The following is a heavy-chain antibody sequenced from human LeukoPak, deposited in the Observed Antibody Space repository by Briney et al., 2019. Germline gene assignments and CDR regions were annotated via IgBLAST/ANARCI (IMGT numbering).Heavy chain of an antibody. D-gene: IGHD5-12*01. CDR1: GFTFSNHW. CDR3: ARHVPRGRSDFDC. J-gene: IGHJ4*02. V-gene: IGHV3-7*01. Sequence: PGGSLRLSCAASGFTFSNHWMAWVRQTPGRGPEWVANIDEDGDVKSYAESVKGRFSVSRDNGRTSLYLQMNSLRAEDTAIYYCARHVPRGRSDFDCWCQGVLVTVS. CDR2: IDEDGDVK.